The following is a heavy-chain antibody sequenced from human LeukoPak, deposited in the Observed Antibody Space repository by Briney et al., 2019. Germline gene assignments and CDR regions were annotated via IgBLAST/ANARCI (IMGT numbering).Heavy chain of an antibody. CDR1: GFTFSSYS. CDR3: ARGDGYSGYDEFDY. Sequence: GGSLRLSCAASGFTFSSYSMNWVRQAPGKGLEWLSYISSGSSIIYYADSVKGRSTISRDTAKNSLYLQMNSLRDEDTAVYYCARGDGYSGYDEFDYWGQGTLVTVSS. D-gene: IGHD5-12*01. J-gene: IGHJ4*02. CDR2: ISSGSSII. V-gene: IGHV3-48*02.